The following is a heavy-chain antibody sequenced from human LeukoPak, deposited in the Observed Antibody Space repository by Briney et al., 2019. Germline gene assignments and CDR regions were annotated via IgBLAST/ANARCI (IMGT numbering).Heavy chain of an antibody. CDR2: ISAYNGNT. CDR1: GYTFTSYG. D-gene: IGHD2-2*01. J-gene: IGHJ6*02. CDR3: AHHALVPAAKRAYYGMDV. Sequence: ASVKVSCKASGYTFTSYGISWVRQAPGQGLEGMGWISAYNGNTNYAQKLQGRVTMTTDTSTSTAYMGLRSLRSDDTAVYYCAHHALVPAAKRAYYGMDVWGQGTTVTVSS. V-gene: IGHV1-18*01.